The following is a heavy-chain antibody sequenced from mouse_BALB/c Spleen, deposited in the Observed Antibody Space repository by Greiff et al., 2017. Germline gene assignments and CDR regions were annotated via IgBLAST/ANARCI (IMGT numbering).Heavy chain of an antibody. CDR2: IWAGGST. CDR1: GFSLTSYG. V-gene: IGHV2-9*02. Sequence: QLKESGPGLVAPSQSLSITCTVSGFSLTSYGVHWVRQPPGKGLEWLGVIWAGGSTNYNSALMSRLSISKDNSKSQVFLKMNSLQTDDTAMYYCARLPTMITTSWFAYWGQGTLVTVSA. J-gene: IGHJ3*01. D-gene: IGHD2-4*01. CDR3: ARLPTMITTSWFAY.